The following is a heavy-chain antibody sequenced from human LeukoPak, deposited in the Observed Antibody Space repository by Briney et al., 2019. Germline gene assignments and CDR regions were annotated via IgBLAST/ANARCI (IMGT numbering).Heavy chain of an antibody. V-gene: IGHV3-48*02. CDR2: ISSSSSTI. CDR3: ARDPATDSSGYWGRPGRYYGMDV. Sequence: GGSLRLSCAASGFTFSSYSMNWVRQAPGKGLEWVSYISSSSSTIYYADSVKGRSTISRDNAKNSLYLQMNSLRDEDTAVYYCARDPATDSSGYWGRPGRYYGMDVWGQGTTVTVSS. J-gene: IGHJ6*02. D-gene: IGHD3-22*01. CDR1: GFTFSSYS.